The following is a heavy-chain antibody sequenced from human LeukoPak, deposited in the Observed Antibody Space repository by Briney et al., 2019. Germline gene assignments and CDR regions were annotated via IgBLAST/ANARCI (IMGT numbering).Heavy chain of an antibody. Sequence: SETLSLTCAVNGGSFSDYYWSWIRQPPGKGLEWIGEINHSGSSNYNPSLKSRVTISVDTSKNQFSLKLNSVTAADTAVYYCARDVPATIFGVVILDYFDYWGQGTLVTVSS. CDR1: GGSFSDYY. V-gene: IGHV4-34*01. D-gene: IGHD3-3*01. CDR3: ARDVPATIFGVVILDYFDY. J-gene: IGHJ4*02. CDR2: INHSGSS.